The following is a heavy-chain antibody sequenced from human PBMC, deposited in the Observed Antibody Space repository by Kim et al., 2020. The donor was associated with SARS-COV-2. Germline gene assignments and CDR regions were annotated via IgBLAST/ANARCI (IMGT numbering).Heavy chain of an antibody. CDR3: VRVINPRAYDY. J-gene: IGHJ4*02. V-gene: IGHV1-3*01. CDR1: GDTFKTYP. D-gene: IGHD3-10*01. Sequence: ASVKVSCKASGDTFKTYPIHWLRQAPGQALEWMGGINATNDTAKYAQKFQGRITISRDTSASTAYMELSSLTTKDTAFYYCVRVINPRAYDYLVQGPQV. CDR2: INATNDTA.